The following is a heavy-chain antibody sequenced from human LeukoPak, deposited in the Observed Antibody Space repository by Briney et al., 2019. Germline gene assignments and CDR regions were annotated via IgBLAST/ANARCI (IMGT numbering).Heavy chain of an antibody. J-gene: IGHJ5*02. CDR3: ASNRWGSRYNWFDP. CDR2: IYTNGST. V-gene: IGHV4-4*07. Sequence: SETLSLTCTVSGGSISSCYWSWIRQPAGKGLEWIGHIYTNGSTNCNPSLKSRVTMSVDTSKNQFSLRLSSVTAADTAVYYCASNRWGSRYNWFDPWGQGIMVTVSS. D-gene: IGHD3-16*01. CDR1: GGSISSCY.